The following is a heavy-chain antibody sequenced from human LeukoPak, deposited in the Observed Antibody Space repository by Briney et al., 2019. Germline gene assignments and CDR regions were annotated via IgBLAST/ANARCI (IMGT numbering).Heavy chain of an antibody. V-gene: IGHV4-4*07. Sequence: PSETLSLTCTVSGGSISSYYWSWIRRPAGKGLEWIGRIYTSGSTNYNPSLKSRVTMSVDTSKNQFSLKLSSVTAADTAVYYCARDRYYDFWSGYPDYYYYMDVWGKGTTVTVSS. CDR3: ARDRYYDFWSGYPDYYYYMDV. CDR2: IYTSGST. CDR1: GGSISSYY. J-gene: IGHJ6*03. D-gene: IGHD3-3*01.